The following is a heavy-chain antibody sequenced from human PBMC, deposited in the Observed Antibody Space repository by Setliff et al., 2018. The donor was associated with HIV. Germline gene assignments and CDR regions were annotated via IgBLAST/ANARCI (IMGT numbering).Heavy chain of an antibody. Sequence: SVKVSCKASGGTFSDYTVNWVRQAPGQGLEWMGRIIPIIGIENYAQKFQGRVTITADKSTSTAYMELNSLRSDDTATYFCVTSPGSFTSVDETEAGDYWGQGTLVTVSS. V-gene: IGHV1-69*02. J-gene: IGHJ4*02. CDR1: GGTFSDYT. CDR3: VTSPGSFTSVDETEAGDY. CDR2: IIPIIGIE. D-gene: IGHD6-25*01.